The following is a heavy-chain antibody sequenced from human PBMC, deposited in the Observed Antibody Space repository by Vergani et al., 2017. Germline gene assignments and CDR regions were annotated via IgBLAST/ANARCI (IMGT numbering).Heavy chain of an antibody. CDR3: ARDSSNMATITGGLDYYYYGMDV. V-gene: IGHV4-39*07. Sequence: QVQLQESGPGLVKPSGTLSLTCAVSGGSISSSSYYWGWIRQPPGKGLEWIGSIYYSGSTYYNPSLKSRVTISVNTSKNQFSLKLSSVTAADTAVYYCARDSSNMATITGGLDYYYYGMDVWGQGTTVTVSS. CDR2: IYYSGST. D-gene: IGHD5-24*01. CDR1: GGSISSSSYY. J-gene: IGHJ6*02.